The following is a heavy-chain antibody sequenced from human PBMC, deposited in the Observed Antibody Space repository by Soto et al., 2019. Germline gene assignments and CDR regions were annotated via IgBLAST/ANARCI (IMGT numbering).Heavy chain of an antibody. D-gene: IGHD5-12*01. CDR1: GYTFTSYG. CDR3: ARPQRGYSGFPPDY. V-gene: IGHV1-18*01. Sequence: ASVKVSCKASGYTFTSYGISWLRQAPGQGLEWMGWISAYNGNTNYAQKLQGRVTMTTDTSTSTAYMELRSLRSDDTAVYYCARPQRGYSGFPPDYWGQGTLVTVSS. CDR2: ISAYNGNT. J-gene: IGHJ4*02.